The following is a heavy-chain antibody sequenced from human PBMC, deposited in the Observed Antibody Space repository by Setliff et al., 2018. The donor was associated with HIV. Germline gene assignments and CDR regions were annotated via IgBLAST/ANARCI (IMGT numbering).Heavy chain of an antibody. CDR2: IYPDDSDA. CDR1: GYSFANYW. D-gene: IGHD6-6*01. J-gene: IGHJ5*02. CDR3: ARRPSSYNWFGP. V-gene: IGHV5-51*01. Sequence: PGESLKISCKTSGYSFANYWIGWVRQTPEKGLEWMGNIYPDDSDAEYNPSFEGHVTMSVDKSITTVYLQWTSLKSSDTAIYYCARRPSSYNWFGPWGQGTLVTVSS.